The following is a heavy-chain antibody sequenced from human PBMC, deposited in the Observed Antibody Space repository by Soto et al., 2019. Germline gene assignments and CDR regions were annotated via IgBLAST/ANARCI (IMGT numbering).Heavy chain of an antibody. D-gene: IGHD3-9*01. J-gene: IGHJ6*02. CDR1: GFTFSDYY. CDR3: ARDRGGDIQLYGMDV. V-gene: IGHV3-11*06. Sequence: KAGGSLRLSCAASGFTFSDYYMSWIRQAPGKGLEWVSYISSSSSYTNYADSVKGRFTISRDNAKNSLYLQMNSLRAEDTAVYYCARDRGGDIQLYGMDVWGQGTTVTVSS. CDR2: ISSSSSYT.